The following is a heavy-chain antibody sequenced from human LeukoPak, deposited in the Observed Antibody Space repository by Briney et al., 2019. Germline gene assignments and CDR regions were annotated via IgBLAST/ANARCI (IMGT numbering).Heavy chain of an antibody. D-gene: IGHD3-22*01. CDR3: AHATLSSGYTFDY. CDR2: ISSSSSYI. J-gene: IGHJ4*02. CDR1: GFTFSSYE. Sequence: GGSLRLSCAASGFTFSSYEMNWVRQAPGKGLEWVSSISSSSSYIYYADSVKGRFTISRDNAKNSLYLQMNSLRAEDTAVYYCAHATLSSGYTFDYWGQGTLVTVSS. V-gene: IGHV3-21*01.